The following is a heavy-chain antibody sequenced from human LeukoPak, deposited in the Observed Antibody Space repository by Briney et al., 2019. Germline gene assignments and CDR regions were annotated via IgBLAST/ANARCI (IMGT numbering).Heavy chain of an antibody. V-gene: IGHV3-49*04. CDR1: GFTFGDYG. J-gene: IGHJ3*02. D-gene: IGHD1-26*01. CDR3: ARILLKWELPESDAFDI. Sequence: GGSLRLSCITSGFTFGDYGLSWVRQAPGKGLEWVGFIRSKAYGATTEYAASLKDRFTISRDDSKSIAYLQVNSLKTEDTAVYYCARILLKWELPESDAFDIWGEGTMVTVSS. CDR2: IRSKAYGATT.